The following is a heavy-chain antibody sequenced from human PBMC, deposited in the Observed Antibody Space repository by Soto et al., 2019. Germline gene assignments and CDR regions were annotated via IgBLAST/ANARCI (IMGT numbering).Heavy chain of an antibody. J-gene: IGHJ6*02. Sequence: GSLRLCCEASGXDFSSYSMHWVRQAPGKGLEWVGVISYDGNYIYYADDVKGRFNISRDNSKNTLYVQVNSLRTEETAVYYCAKGILSATIGPYAMDVWGQGTTVTVSS. D-gene: IGHD3-16*01. V-gene: IGHV3-30*18. CDR2: ISYDGNYI. CDR1: GXDFSSYS. CDR3: AKGILSATIGPYAMDV.